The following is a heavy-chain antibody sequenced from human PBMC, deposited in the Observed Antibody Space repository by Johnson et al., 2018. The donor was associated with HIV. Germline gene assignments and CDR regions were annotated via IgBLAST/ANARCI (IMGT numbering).Heavy chain of an antibody. D-gene: IGHD5-24*01. CDR1: GFTFDDYG. Sequence: VQLVESGGGMIRPGGSLRLSCAASGFTFDDYGMSWVRQAPGKGLEWVSGINWNGGSTYYADSVKGRFTISRDNSKNTLYLQMNTLRAEDTAVYYCARGEMATTYHDAFDIWGQGTMVTVSS. CDR3: ARGEMATTYHDAFDI. J-gene: IGHJ3*02. CDR2: INWNGGST. V-gene: IGHV3-20*04.